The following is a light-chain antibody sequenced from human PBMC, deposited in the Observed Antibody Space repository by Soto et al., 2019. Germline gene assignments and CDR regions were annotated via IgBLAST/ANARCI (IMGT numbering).Light chain of an antibody. CDR3: CSYAGSNNFHYV. CDR2: EVS. CDR1: SSDVGGYKY. J-gene: IGLJ1*01. V-gene: IGLV2-8*01. Sequence: QSALTQPPSASGSPGQSVTISCTGTSSDVGGYKYVSWYQQHPGKAPKLMIYEVSKRPSGVPDRFSGSKSGNTASLTVSGLQAEEEADYYCCSYAGSNNFHYVFGTGTKVTVL.